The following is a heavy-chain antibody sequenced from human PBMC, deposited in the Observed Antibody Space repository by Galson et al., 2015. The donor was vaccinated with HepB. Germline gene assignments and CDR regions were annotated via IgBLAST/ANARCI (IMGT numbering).Heavy chain of an antibody. CDR1: GFTFSSYA. V-gene: IGHV3-30-3*01. D-gene: IGHD2-15*01. CDR3: ARSRGYCSGGSCYYYYGMDV. J-gene: IGHJ6*02. CDR2: ISYDGSNK. Sequence: SLRLSCAASGFTFSSYAMHWVRQAPGKGLEWVAVISYDGSNKYYADSVKGRFTISRDNSKNTLYLQMNSLRAEDTAVYYCARSRGYCSGGSCYYYYGMDVWGQGTTVTVSS.